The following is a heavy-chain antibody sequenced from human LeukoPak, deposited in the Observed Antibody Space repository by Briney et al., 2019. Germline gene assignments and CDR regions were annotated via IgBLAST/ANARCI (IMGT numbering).Heavy chain of an antibody. D-gene: IGHD3-10*01. CDR3: ARLFYGSGSYGPYYYYYYMDV. V-gene: IGHV3-48*03. CDR2: ISSSGSTI. J-gene: IGHJ6*03. CDR1: GFTFSSYE. Sequence: GGSLRLSCAASGFTFSSYEMHWVRQAPGKGLEWVSYISSSGSTIYYADSVKGRYTISRDNAKNSLYLQMNSLRAEDTAVYYCARLFYGSGSYGPYYYYYYMDVWGKGTTVTVSS.